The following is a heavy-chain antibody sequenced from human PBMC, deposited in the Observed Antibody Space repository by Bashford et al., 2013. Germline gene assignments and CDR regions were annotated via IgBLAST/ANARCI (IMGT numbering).Heavy chain of an antibody. J-gene: IGHJ6*02. D-gene: IGHD3-3*01. V-gene: IGHV3-30-3*01. Sequence: GSLRLSCAASGFTFSSYAMHWVRQAPGKGLEWVAVISYDGSNKYYADSVKGRFTISRDNSKNTLYLQMNSLRAEDTAVYYCARGGYDFWSGYYTLDYYYYYGMDVVGPRDHGHRLL. CDR3: ARGGYDFWSGYYTLDYYYYYGMDV. CDR2: ISYDGSNK. CDR1: GFTFSSYA.